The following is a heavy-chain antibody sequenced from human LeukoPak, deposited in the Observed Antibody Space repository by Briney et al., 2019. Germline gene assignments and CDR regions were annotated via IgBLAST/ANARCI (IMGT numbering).Heavy chain of an antibody. D-gene: IGHD5-24*01. V-gene: IGHV4-4*07. Sequence: PSETLSLTCTVSGGSISSFYWTWIRQPAGKGLEWIGRIYTSGSTDYSPSLKSRVTMSVDTSKDQFSLKLTSVTAADTAVYYCARGWLGGYFDYWGQGTLVTVSS. CDR2: IYTSGST. CDR1: GGSISSFY. J-gene: IGHJ4*02. CDR3: ARGWLGGYFDY.